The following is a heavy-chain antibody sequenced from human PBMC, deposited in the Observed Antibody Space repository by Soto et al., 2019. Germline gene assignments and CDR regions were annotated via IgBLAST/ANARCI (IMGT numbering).Heavy chain of an antibody. CDR3: ARTVLGPDLLADSFVDYYYYMDV. Sequence: TKLLPSTVADGSLRNLYCSRIIQKQGKGLEWIGYVYYTGSTSYNACLNRRVRFSADSSRCQFALRLNSVTAADTAVYYCARTVLGPDLLADSFVDYYYYMDVWGKGTAVTVSS. D-gene: IGHD3-9*01. CDR2: VYYTGST. CDR1: DGSLRNLY. V-gene: IGHV4-59*08. J-gene: IGHJ6*03.